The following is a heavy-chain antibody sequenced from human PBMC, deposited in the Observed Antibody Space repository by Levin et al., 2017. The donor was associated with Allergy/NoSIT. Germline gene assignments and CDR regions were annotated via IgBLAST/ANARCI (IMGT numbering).Heavy chain of an antibody. Sequence: PGGSLRLSCAASGFAVNANYLSWVRQAPGKGLEWVSIIYNTGVTHYAGSVKGRFTISRDNSKNTVYLQMNNLRAEDTAVYYCARGIPTSTGWADYWGQGTLVTVSS. CDR1: GFAVNANY. V-gene: IGHV3-53*01. J-gene: IGHJ4*02. CDR3: ARGIPTSTGWADY. CDR2: IYNTGVT. D-gene: IGHD2-2*01.